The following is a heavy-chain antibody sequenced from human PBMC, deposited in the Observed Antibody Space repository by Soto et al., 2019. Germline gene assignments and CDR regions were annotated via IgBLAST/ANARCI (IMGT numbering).Heavy chain of an antibody. V-gene: IGHV3-49*04. Sequence: PGGSLRLSCTGSGFNFANYALTWVRQAPGKGLEWVGFIRGETNGGTADYAASLKGRITISRDGSKSIAYLEINSLQTEDTAVYYCTRYYYESSGYYVYWGQVTLVTVS. CDR1: GFNFANYA. CDR3: TRYYYESSGYYVY. CDR2: IRGETNGGTA. J-gene: IGHJ4*02. D-gene: IGHD3-22*01.